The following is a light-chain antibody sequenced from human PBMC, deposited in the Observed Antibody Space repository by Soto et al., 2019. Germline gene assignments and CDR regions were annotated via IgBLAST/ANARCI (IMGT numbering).Light chain of an antibody. CDR3: SSYTSISTV. V-gene: IGLV2-14*01. CDR1: SSDVGGYNY. Sequence: ALTQPASVSGSPGQSITISCTGTSSDVGGYNYVSWYQQHPGKAPKLMIYEVSNRPSGVSNRFSGSKSGNTASLTISGLQAEDEADYYCSSYTSISTVFGGGTKVTVL. J-gene: IGLJ2*01. CDR2: EVS.